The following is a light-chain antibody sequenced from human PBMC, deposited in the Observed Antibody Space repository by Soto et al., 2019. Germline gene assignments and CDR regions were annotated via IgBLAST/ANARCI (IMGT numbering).Light chain of an antibody. Sequence: QSVLTQPASVSGSPGQSITISCTGSSSDVASYDLVSWYQQHPGKTPKLMIYEGTKRPSGVSDRFSGSNSGNTASLTISGLQAEDEADYYCFSYVGSSSPAIFGGGTKLTVL. J-gene: IGLJ2*01. CDR3: FSYVGSSSPAI. V-gene: IGLV2-23*01. CDR2: EGT. CDR1: SSDVASYDL.